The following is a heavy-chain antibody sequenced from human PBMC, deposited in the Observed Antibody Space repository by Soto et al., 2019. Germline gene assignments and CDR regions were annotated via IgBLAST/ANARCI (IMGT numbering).Heavy chain of an antibody. V-gene: IGHV3-33*01. CDR2: IWYDGSNK. D-gene: IGHD3-10*01. Sequence: GGSLRLSCAASGFTFSSYGMHWVRQAPGKGLEWVAVIWYDGSNKYYADSVKGRFTISRDNSKNTLYLQMNSLRAEDTAVYYCARITMVRSPHGGMDVWGQGTTVTV. CDR3: ARITMVRSPHGGMDV. J-gene: IGHJ6*02. CDR1: GFTFSSYG.